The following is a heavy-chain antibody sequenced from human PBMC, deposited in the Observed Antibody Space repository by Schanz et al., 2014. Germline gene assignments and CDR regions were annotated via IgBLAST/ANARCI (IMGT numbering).Heavy chain of an antibody. Sequence: QVQLQQWGAGLLKPSETLSLTCGVFGGSFSGYYWSWIRQPPGKGLEWIGEIYHTGSTNYNPSLRGRPPIPQDPPKTQSPRKLGLLTAADTAVYYCARGGARRFPVVPDAIQGLRGHYYYYYLDVWGKGTTVTASS. V-gene: IGHV4-34*01. CDR3: ARGGARRFPVVPDAIQGLRGHYYYYYLDV. J-gene: IGHJ6*03. D-gene: IGHD2-2*02. CDR2: IYHTGST. CDR1: GGSFSGYY.